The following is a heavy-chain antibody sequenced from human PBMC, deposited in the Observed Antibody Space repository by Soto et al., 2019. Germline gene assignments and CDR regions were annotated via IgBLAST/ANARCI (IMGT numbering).Heavy chain of an antibody. J-gene: IGHJ5*02. CDR2: INHSGST. CDR1: GGSFSGYY. D-gene: IGHD6-19*01. CDR3: ARGRGQWLPRGWFDP. Sequence: QVQLQQWGAGLLKPSETLSLTCAVYGGSFSGYYWSWIRQPPGKGLEWIGEINHSGSTNYNPSLKSRVTISVDTSKNQFSLKLSSVTAADTAVYYRARGRGQWLPRGWFDPWGQGTLVTVSS. V-gene: IGHV4-34*01.